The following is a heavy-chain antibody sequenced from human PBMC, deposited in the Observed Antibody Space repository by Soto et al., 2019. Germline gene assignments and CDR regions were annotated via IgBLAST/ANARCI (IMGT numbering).Heavy chain of an antibody. J-gene: IGHJ4*02. CDR1: GFRFEQYV. D-gene: IGHD3-10*01. V-gene: IGHV3-9*01. Sequence: VQVVASGGGLVQPGRSLRLSCAVSGFRFEQYVMHWVRQAPGKGLECVSTVSPTGDTVAYADSVEGRFTVSRDNAKNSLYLQMNRLKGDDTAVYSCLKDAPNGSIDDWGQGTLVTVSS. CDR3: LKDAPNGSIDD. CDR2: VSPTGDTV.